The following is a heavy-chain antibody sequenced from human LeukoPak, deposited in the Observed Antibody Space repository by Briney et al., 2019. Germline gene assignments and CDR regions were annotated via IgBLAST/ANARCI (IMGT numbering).Heavy chain of an antibody. J-gene: IGHJ2*01. CDR1: GGSFSGYY. V-gene: IGHV4-34*01. Sequence: PSETQSLTCAVYGGSFSGYYWSWIRQPPGKGLEWIGEINHSGSTNYNPSLKSRVTISVDTSKNQFSLKLSSVTAADTAVYYCARGRATVVSYWYFDLWGRGTLVTVSS. D-gene: IGHD4-23*01. CDR2: INHSGST. CDR3: ARGRATVVSYWYFDL.